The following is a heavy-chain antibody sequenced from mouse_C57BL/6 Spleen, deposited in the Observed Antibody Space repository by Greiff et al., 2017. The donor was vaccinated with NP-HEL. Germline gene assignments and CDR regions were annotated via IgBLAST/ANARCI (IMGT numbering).Heavy chain of an antibody. J-gene: IGHJ3*01. CDR1: GYTFTSYW. D-gene: IGHD2-1*01. CDR2: IDPSDSET. CDR3: ARSAIYYGNYGFAY. Sequence: VQLQQSGAELVRPGSSVKLSCKASGYTFTSYWMHWVKQRPIQGLEWIGNIDPSDSETHYNQKFKDKATLTVDKSSSTAYMQLSSLTSEDSAVYYCARSAIYYGNYGFAYWGQGTLVTVSA. V-gene: IGHV1-52*01.